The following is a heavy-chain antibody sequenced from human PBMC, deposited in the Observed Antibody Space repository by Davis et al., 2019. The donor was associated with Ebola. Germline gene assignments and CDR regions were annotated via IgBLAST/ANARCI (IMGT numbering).Heavy chain of an antibody. V-gene: IGHV3-30*18. CDR2: ISYDGSNK. J-gene: IGHJ6*02. CDR1: GFTFSSYG. CDR3: AKDLGYCSGGSCLYYYYYGMDV. Sequence: GESLKISCAASGFTFSSYGMHWVRQAPGKGLEWVAVISYDGSNKYYADSVKDRFTISRDNSKNTLYLQMNSLRAEDTAVYYCAKDLGYCSGGSCLYYYYYGMDVWGQGTTVTVSS. D-gene: IGHD2-15*01.